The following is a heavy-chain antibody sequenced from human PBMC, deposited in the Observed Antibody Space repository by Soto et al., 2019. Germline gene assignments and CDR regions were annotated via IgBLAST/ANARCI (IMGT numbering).Heavy chain of an antibody. CDR3: ARVYDSSGYYSDY. V-gene: IGHV1-69*13. CDR2: IIPIFGTA. CDR1: GGTFSSYA. D-gene: IGHD3-22*01. Sequence: APVKVSCKASGGTFSSYAISWVRQAPGQGLEWMGGIIPIFGTANYAQKFQGRVTITADESTSTAYMELSSLRSEDTAVYYCARVYDSSGYYSDYWGQGTLVTVSS. J-gene: IGHJ4*02.